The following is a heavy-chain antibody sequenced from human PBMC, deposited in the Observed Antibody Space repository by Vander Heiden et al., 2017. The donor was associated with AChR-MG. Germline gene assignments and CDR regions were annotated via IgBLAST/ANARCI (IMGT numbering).Heavy chain of an antibody. CDR2: VHSTGST. CDR1: GDSITTSNYY. V-gene: IGHV4-39*01. CDR3: ARQNWKSSFRWFDP. Sequence: QLPLQESGPGLVKPSATLSLTCSVSGDSITTSNYYWAWIRQSPGKGLEYIGSVHSTGSTDYNPSLKSRVTLSADSSKNQVSLRLTSVTAADTAVYYCARQNWKSSFRWFDPWGQGALVTVSS. D-gene: IGHD1-1*01. J-gene: IGHJ5*02.